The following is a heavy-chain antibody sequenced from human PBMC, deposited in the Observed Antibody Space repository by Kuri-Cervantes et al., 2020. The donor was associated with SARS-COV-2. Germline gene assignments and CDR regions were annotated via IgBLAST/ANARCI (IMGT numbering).Heavy chain of an antibody. CDR1: GFTFSSYG. CDR3: AKAAYYDYVPDY. Sequence: GESLKISCAASGFTFSSYGMHWVRQAPGKGLEWVSAISGSGGSTYYADSVKGRFTISRDNSKNTLYLQMNSLRAEDTAVYYCAKAAYYDYVPDYWGQGTLVTVSS. J-gene: IGHJ4*02. D-gene: IGHD3-16*01. V-gene: IGHV3-23*01. CDR2: ISGSGGST.